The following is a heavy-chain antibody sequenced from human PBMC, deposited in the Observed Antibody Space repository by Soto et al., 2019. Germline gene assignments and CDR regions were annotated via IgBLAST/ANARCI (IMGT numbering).Heavy chain of an antibody. CDR3: ARGKSGYDFEIDY. CDR1: GFTFSNCG. CDR2: IWFDGSNA. J-gene: IGHJ4*02. D-gene: IGHD5-12*01. Sequence: QAQLVESGGGVVQPGRSLSLSCTTSGFTFSNCGFPWVRQAPGKGLEWVAIIWFDGSNANYTDSVKGRFTISRDNSKNTVYLQMNSLSPEDTSMYYCARGKSGYDFEIDYWGQGTLVTVSS. V-gene: IGHV3-33*01.